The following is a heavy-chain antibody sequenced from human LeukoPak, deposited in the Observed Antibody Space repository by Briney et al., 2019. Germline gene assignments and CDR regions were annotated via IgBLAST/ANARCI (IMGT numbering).Heavy chain of an antibody. CDR1: GFTFSSYS. Sequence: GGSLRLSCAASGFTFSSYSMNWVRQAPGKGLEWVSYISSSSSTIYYADSVKGRFTISRDNSKNTLYLQMNSLRAEDTAVYYCAKKFTLRGGYIDYWGQGTLVTVSS. D-gene: IGHD3-22*01. CDR3: AKKFTLRGGYIDY. J-gene: IGHJ4*02. V-gene: IGHV3-48*01. CDR2: ISSSSSTI.